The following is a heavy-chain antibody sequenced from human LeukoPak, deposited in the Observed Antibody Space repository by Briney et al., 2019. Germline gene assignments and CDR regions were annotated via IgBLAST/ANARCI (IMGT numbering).Heavy chain of an antibody. Sequence: GGSLRLSCAASGFTFSSYSMNWVRQAPGKGLEWVSSISSSSSYIYYADSVKGRFTISRDNAKNSLYLQMNSLRAEDTAVYYCARALNSGWYIDYWGQGTLVTVSS. D-gene: IGHD6-19*01. CDR3: ARALNSGWYIDY. CDR2: ISSSSSYI. J-gene: IGHJ4*02. V-gene: IGHV3-21*01. CDR1: GFTFSSYS.